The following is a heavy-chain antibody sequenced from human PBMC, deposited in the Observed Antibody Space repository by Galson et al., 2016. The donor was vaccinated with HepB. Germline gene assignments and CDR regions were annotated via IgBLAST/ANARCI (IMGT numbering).Heavy chain of an antibody. Sequence: SETLSLTCTVSGTSITSSYWSWIRQPPGKGLEWIGYTYHSGDTNYNPSLKSRVTMSVDTSKSQFSLKLSSVTAADTAVYYCARRVAWGSGYYEYWGQGTLVTVSS. CDR3: ARRVAWGSGYYEY. J-gene: IGHJ4*02. V-gene: IGHV4-59*08. D-gene: IGHD3-22*01. CDR1: GTSITSSY. CDR2: TYHSGDT.